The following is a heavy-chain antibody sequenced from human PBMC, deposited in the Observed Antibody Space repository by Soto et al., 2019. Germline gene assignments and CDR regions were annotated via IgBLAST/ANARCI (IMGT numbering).Heavy chain of an antibody. J-gene: IGHJ3*02. CDR2: INPNSGGT. Sequence: ASVKVSCKASGYTFTGYYMHWVRQAPGQGLEWMGWINPNSGGTNYAQKFQGWVTMTRDTSISTAYMELSRLRSDDTAVYYCARVATAVGYVLGAFDIWGQGTMVTVSS. D-gene: IGHD5-12*01. V-gene: IGHV1-2*04. CDR1: GYTFTGYY. CDR3: ARVATAVGYVLGAFDI.